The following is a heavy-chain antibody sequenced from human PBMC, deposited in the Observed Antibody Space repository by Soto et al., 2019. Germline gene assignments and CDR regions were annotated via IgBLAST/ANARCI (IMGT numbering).Heavy chain of an antibody. CDR1: GFTFSSYA. Sequence: GGSLRLSCAASGFTFSSYAMSWVRQAPGKGLEWVSAISGSGGSTYYADSVKGRFTISRDNSKNTLYLQMNSLRAEDTAVYYCAKAGDSGSYYVQPHAFDIWGQGTMVTVSS. D-gene: IGHD1-26*01. V-gene: IGHV3-23*01. CDR2: ISGSGGST. CDR3: AKAGDSGSYYVQPHAFDI. J-gene: IGHJ3*02.